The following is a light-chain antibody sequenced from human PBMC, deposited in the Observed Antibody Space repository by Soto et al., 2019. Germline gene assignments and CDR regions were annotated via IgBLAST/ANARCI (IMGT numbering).Light chain of an antibody. Sequence: EIVLTQSPATLSLSPGDRATLSCRASQSVGDFLAWYQQRPGQAPRLPIYDASNRASGSPARFSGSGSGTDFTLAFSSLEPEDFAVYYCQQRDSWPPFTFGPGTKVDIK. CDR3: QQRDSWPPFT. CDR2: DAS. CDR1: QSVGDF. J-gene: IGKJ3*01. V-gene: IGKV3-11*01.